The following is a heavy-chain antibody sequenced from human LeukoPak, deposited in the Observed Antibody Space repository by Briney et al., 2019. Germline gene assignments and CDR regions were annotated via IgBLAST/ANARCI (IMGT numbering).Heavy chain of an antibody. Sequence: GGSLRLSCAASGFTFSSYAMHWVRQAPGKGLEYVSAISRNGGSTYYADSVKGRFTISRDNSKNTLYLQMGSLRAEDMAVYYCAREGQLERRGAFDIWGQGTMVTVSS. J-gene: IGHJ3*02. CDR1: GFTFSSYA. CDR3: AREGQLERRGAFDI. CDR2: ISRNGGST. V-gene: IGHV3-64*02. D-gene: IGHD1-1*01.